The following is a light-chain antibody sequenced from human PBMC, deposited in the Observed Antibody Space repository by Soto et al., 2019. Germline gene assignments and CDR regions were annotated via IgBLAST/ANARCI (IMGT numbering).Light chain of an antibody. J-gene: IGKJ2*01. CDR3: QQYNSWPPYT. V-gene: IGKV3-15*01. CDR2: GAS. CDR1: QSVSSN. Sequence: EIVMTQSPSTLAVSPGERATLSCRASQSVSSNLAWYQQRPGQAPRLLISGASTRATGIPARFSGSGSGTEFTLTFRSLQSEDFAVYHGQQYNSWPPYTFGQGTKLEFK.